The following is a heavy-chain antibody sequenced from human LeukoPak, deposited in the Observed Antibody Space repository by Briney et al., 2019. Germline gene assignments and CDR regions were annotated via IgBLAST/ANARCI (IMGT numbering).Heavy chain of an antibody. CDR2: INHSGST. CDR3: ARQVVPAAPFDY. CDR1: GGSFSGYY. D-gene: IGHD2-2*01. J-gene: IGHJ4*02. V-gene: IGHV4-34*01. Sequence: PSETLSLTCAVYGGSFSGYYWSWIRQPPGKGLEWIGEINHSGSTNYNPSLKSRVTISVDTSKNQSSLKLSSVTAADTAVYYCARQVVPAAPFDYWGQGTLVTVSS.